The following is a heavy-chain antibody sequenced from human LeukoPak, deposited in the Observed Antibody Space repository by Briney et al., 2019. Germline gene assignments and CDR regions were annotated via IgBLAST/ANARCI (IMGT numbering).Heavy chain of an antibody. D-gene: IGHD6-13*01. J-gene: IGHJ5*02. CDR3: ARVMSSWYNWFDP. V-gene: IGHV3-7*01. CDR2: IKQDGSEK. Sequence: PGGSLRLSCAASGFTFSSYWMSWVRQAPGKGLEWVANIKQDGSEKYYVDSVKGRFTISRGNAKNSLYLQMNSLRAEDTAVYYCARVMSSWYNWFDPWGQGTLVTVSS. CDR1: GFTFSSYW.